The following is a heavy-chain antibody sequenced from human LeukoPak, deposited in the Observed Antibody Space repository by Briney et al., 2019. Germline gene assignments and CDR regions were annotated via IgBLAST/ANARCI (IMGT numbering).Heavy chain of an antibody. Sequence: SETLSLTCTVSGGSISSYYWSWIRQPPGKGLEWIGYIYYSGSTSYNPSLKSRVTISVDTSMNQFSLKLLSVTAADTAVYYCAREDSGYDYSPFDYWGQGILVTVSS. CDR3: AREDSGYDYSPFDY. V-gene: IGHV4-59*01. CDR1: GGSISSYY. D-gene: IGHD5-12*01. CDR2: IYYSGST. J-gene: IGHJ4*02.